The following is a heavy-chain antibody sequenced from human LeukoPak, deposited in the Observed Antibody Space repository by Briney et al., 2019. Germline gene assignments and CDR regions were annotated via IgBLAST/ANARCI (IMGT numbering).Heavy chain of an antibody. J-gene: IGHJ4*02. CDR2: IYPGDSDT. V-gene: IGHV5-51*01. CDR1: GYSFTSYW. D-gene: IGHD3-22*01. CDR3: ATTYGSGYYYSQGHLGY. Sequence: GESLKISRKGSGYSFTSYWIGWVRQMPGKGLEWMGIIYPGDSDTRYSPSFQGQVTISADKSISTAYLQWSSLKASETAMYYCATTYGSGYYYSQGHLGYWGQGTLVTVSS.